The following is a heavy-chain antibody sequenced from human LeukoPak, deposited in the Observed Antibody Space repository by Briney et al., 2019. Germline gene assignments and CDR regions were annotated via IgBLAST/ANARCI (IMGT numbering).Heavy chain of an antibody. CDR1: GGSISSSNW. D-gene: IGHD3-10*01. CDR3: ARDPYGPFAFDI. V-gene: IGHV4-4*02. Sequence: PSETLSLTCAVSGGSISSSNWWSWVRQPPGKGLEWIGEIYHSGSTNYNPSLKSRVTISVDTSKNQFSLKLSSVTAADTAVYYCARDPYGPFAFDIWGQGTMVTVSS. J-gene: IGHJ3*02. CDR2: IYHSGST.